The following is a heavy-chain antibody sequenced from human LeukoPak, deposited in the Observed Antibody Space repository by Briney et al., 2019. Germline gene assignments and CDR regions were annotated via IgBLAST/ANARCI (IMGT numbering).Heavy chain of an antibody. V-gene: IGHV3-21*01. D-gene: IGHD2-2*02. CDR2: ISSSSSYI. CDR1: GFTFSSCS. Sequence: GGSLRLSCAASGFTFSSCSMNWVRQAPGKGLEWVSSISSSSSYIYYADSVKGRFTISRDNAKNSLYLQMNSLRAEDTAVYYCASGYCSSTSCYTSLYYFDYWGQGTLVTVSS. J-gene: IGHJ4*02. CDR3: ASGYCSSTSCYTSLYYFDY.